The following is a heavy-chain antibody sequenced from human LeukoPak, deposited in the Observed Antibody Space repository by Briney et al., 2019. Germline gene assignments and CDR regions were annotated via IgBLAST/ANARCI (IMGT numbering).Heavy chain of an antibody. D-gene: IGHD3-9*01. CDR3: ARHEAYVLRYFDWLSPTYYFDY. Sequence: PSETLSLTCAVSGDSISSGGYSWTWIRQTPGKGLEWIAYIHDSGSTYYNPSLKSRVTISVDTSKNQFSLKLSSVTAADTAVYYCARHEAYVLRYFDWLSPTYYFDYWGQGTLVTVSS. CDR1: GDSISSGGYS. J-gene: IGHJ4*02. V-gene: IGHV4-30-2*03. CDR2: IHDSGST.